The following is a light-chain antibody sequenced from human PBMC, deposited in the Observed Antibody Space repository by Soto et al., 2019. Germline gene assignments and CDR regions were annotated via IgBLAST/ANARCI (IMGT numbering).Light chain of an antibody. V-gene: IGKV3-15*01. CDR1: RSFSSH. J-gene: IGKJ1*01. CDR2: GAS. CDR3: QQYNYWWA. Sequence: EIVMTQSPATLSVSPGETATLSCRASRSFSSHLAWYQQKPGQTPSLLIYGASTRATGIPARFSGSGSGTEFTLTINSLQSEDFAVYYSQQYNYWWAFGQGTRVEIK.